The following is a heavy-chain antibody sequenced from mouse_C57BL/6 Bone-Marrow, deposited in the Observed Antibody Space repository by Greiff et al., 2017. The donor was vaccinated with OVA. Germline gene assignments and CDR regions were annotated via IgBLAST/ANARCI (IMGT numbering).Heavy chain of an antibody. J-gene: IGHJ2*01. CDR3: ARGTGTYFDY. Sequence: EVNVVESGGGLVQSGRSLRLSCATSGFTFSDFYMEWVRQAPGKGLEWIAASRNKANDYTTEYSASVKGRFIVSRDTSQSILYLQMNALRAEDTAIYYCARGTGTYFDYWGQGTTLTVSS. V-gene: IGHV7-1*01. D-gene: IGHD4-1*01. CDR2: SRNKANDYTT. CDR1: GFTFSDFY.